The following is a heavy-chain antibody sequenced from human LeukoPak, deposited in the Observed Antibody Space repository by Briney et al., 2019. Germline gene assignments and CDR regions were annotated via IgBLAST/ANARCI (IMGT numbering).Heavy chain of an antibody. Sequence: GGSLRLSCAASGFTFSRYWMHWVRQAPGKGLMWVSRISPDGSTTLYADSVKGRFTISRDNSKNTLYLQMNSLRAEDTAVYYCAKSFADRYSSGWYGGYWGQGTLVTVSS. J-gene: IGHJ4*02. V-gene: IGHV3-74*03. CDR1: GFTFSRYW. CDR2: ISPDGSTT. D-gene: IGHD6-19*01. CDR3: AKSFADRYSSGWYGGY.